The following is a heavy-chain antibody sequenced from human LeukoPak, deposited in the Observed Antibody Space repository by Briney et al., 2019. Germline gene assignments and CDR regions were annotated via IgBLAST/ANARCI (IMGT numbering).Heavy chain of an antibody. CDR1: GGSISSSNYY. CDR3: ASSRWAVAGTY. J-gene: IGHJ4*02. Sequence: TETLSLTCTVSGGSISSSNYYWGWIRQPPGKGLEWIGSINYSGITYYNPSLKSRITISVDTSNNQFSLKLNSVTAADTAVYYCASSRWAVAGTYWGQGTLVTVSS. D-gene: IGHD6-19*01. V-gene: IGHV4-39*01. CDR2: INYSGIT.